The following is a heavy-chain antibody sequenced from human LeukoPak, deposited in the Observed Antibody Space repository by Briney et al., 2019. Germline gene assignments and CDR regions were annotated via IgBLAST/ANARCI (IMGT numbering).Heavy chain of an antibody. CDR3: ARHADSSSSYYFDF. V-gene: IGHV5-51*01. CDR2: IYPADSDT. Sequence: AGESLKISCKGSGYTFTCYWIGWVRQMPGKGLEWMGIIYPADSDTRYNPSFRGHVTISADKSITTAYLQWRSLKASDTAMYYCARHADSSSSYYFDFWGQGTLVTVSS. CDR1: GYTFTCYW. D-gene: IGHD6-6*01. J-gene: IGHJ4*02.